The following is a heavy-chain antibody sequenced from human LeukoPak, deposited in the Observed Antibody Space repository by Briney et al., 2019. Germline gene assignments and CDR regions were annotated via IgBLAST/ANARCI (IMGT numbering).Heavy chain of an antibody. D-gene: IGHD6-19*01. V-gene: IGHV3-23*01. CDR2: ITNGGVTT. Sequence: GGSLRLSCAASGFTFCSYAMSWVRQTPGKSLEWVSIITNGGVTTYCADSVRGRFTISRDNSKNMLYLQMNSLRAEDTAVYYCVKLSSGSGSKFGFDSWGQGTLVTVSS. CDR3: VKLSSGSGSKFGFDS. J-gene: IGHJ4*02. CDR1: GFTFCSYA.